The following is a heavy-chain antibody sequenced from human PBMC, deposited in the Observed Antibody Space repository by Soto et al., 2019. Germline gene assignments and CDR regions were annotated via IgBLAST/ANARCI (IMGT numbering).Heavy chain of an antibody. J-gene: IGHJ4*02. CDR1: GYTFTSYY. Sequence: ASVKVSCKASGYTFTSYYMHWVRQAPGQGLEWMGIINPSGGSTSYAQKFQGRVTMTTDTSTSTAYMELRSLRSEDTAVYYCARTGVTQPIAMAGDYWGQGTLVTVSS. D-gene: IGHD6-19*01. V-gene: IGHV1-46*01. CDR2: INPSGGST. CDR3: ARTGVTQPIAMAGDY.